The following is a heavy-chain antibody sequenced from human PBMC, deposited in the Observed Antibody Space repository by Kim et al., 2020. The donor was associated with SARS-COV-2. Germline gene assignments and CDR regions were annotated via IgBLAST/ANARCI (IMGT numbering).Heavy chain of an antibody. Sequence: ASVKVSCKASGYTFTGYYMHWVRQAPGQGLEWMGWINPNSGGTNYAQKFQGRVTMTRDTSISTAYMELSRLRSDDTAVYYCARDQSRITMVRGAVRANYYYYGMDVWGQGTTVTVSS. CDR2: INPNSGGT. J-gene: IGHJ6*02. CDR3: ARDQSRITMVRGAVRANYYYYGMDV. V-gene: IGHV1-2*02. D-gene: IGHD3-10*01. CDR1: GYTFTGYY.